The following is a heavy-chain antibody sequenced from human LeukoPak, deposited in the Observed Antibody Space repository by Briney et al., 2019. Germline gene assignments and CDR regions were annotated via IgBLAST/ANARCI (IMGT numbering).Heavy chain of an antibody. CDR2: ISYDGSNK. CDR1: GFTFSSYA. D-gene: IGHD3-10*01. CDR3: AKDHLLLWFGELLYSFDY. Sequence: GGSLRLSCAASGFTFSSYAMHWVRQAPGKGLEWVAVISYDGSNKYYADSVKGRFTISRDNSKNTLYLQMNSLRAEDTAVYYCAKDHLLLWFGELLYSFDYWGQGTLVTVSS. J-gene: IGHJ4*02. V-gene: IGHV3-30-3*01.